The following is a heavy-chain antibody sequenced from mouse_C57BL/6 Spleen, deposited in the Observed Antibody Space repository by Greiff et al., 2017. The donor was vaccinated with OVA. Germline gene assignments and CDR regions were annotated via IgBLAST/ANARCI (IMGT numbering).Heavy chain of an antibody. CDR3: ARYPITTVRYVDV. Sequence: QVQLQQPGAELVKPGSSVTLSCQASGYTFTSYWMNWVKQRTLPGLEWIGNIDPSDSESHYNQKFKDKATLTVDTSSSTAYMQLSSLTSEVSAVDFCARYPITTVRYVDVWGTGTTVTVSS. J-gene: IGHJ1*03. V-gene: IGHV1-52*01. CDR2: IDPSDSES. CDR1: GYTFTSYW. D-gene: IGHD1-1*01.